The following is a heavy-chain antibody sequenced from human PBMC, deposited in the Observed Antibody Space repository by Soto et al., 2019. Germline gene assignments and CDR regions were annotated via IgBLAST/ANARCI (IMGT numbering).Heavy chain of an antibody. CDR1: GFTFSSHG. CDR2: FSYDGINK. V-gene: IGHV3-30*03. Sequence: QVQLVESGGGVVQPGGSLTLSCAASGFTFSSHGMHWVRLAPGRGREWVAVFSYDGINKHYGDSVKGRFTISRDNSKNTVSLQMNSLRVEDTAVYYCAREQGYGWYRVADYWGQGTLVTVSS. CDR3: AREQGYGWYRVADY. J-gene: IGHJ4*02. D-gene: IGHD6-19*01.